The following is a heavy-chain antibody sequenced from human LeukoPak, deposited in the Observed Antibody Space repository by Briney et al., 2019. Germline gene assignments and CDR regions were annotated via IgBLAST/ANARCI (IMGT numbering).Heavy chain of an antibody. CDR2: ISYSGST. Sequence: SETLSLTCIVSGGSISSYYWSWTRQPPGKGLEWIGYISYSGSTNYNPSLKSRVTISADTSNNQFSLKLSSVTAADTAVYYCATYYSSYGGRFDYWGQGTLVTVSS. D-gene: IGHD3-10*01. J-gene: IGHJ4*02. V-gene: IGHV4-59*01. CDR3: ATYYSSYGGRFDY. CDR1: GGSISSYY.